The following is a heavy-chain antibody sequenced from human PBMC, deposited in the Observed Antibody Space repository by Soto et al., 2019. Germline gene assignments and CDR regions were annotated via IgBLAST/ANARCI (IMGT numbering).Heavy chain of an antibody. J-gene: IGHJ4*02. V-gene: IGHV4-4*02. CDR2: VFHTGNT. CDR3: ARKAWVRFDY. D-gene: IGHD7-27*01. Sequence: SETLSLTCAVSGDSIISSVCWTLVRQPPGKGLEWIGEVFHTGNTNYNPSLKSRVTMSVDKSTNEFSLKVTSVTAADTAIYYCARKAWVRFDYWGQGALVTVSS. CDR1: GDSIISSVC.